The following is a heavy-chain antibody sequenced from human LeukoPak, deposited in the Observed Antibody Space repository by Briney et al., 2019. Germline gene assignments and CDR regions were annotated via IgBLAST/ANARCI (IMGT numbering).Heavy chain of an antibody. Sequence: SETLSLTCTVSGYSISSGYYWGWIRQPPGKGLQWIGSIYQSGSTYYNPSLKSRVTISVDTSKNQFSLKLRSVTAADTAVYYCARGKSRGGHIDNWGQGTLVTVSS. CDR1: GYSISSGYY. CDR3: ARGKSRGGHIDN. J-gene: IGHJ4*02. V-gene: IGHV4-38-2*02. CDR2: IYQSGST. D-gene: IGHD3-16*01.